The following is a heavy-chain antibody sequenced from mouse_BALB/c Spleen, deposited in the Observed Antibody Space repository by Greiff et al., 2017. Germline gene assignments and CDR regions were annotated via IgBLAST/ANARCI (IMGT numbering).Heavy chain of an antibody. CDR2: IDPANGNT. V-gene: IGHV14-3*02. Sequence: VQLQQSGAELVKPGASVKLSCTASGFNIKDTYMHWVKQRPEQGLEWIGRIDPANGNTKYDPKFQGKATITADTSSNTAYLQLSSLTSEDTAVYYCADITTVVATDYWGQGTTLTVSS. CDR3: ADITTVVATDY. J-gene: IGHJ2*01. D-gene: IGHD1-1*01. CDR1: GFNIKDTY.